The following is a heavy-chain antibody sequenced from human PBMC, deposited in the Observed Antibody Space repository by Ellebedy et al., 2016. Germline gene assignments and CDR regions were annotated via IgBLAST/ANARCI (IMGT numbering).Heavy chain of an antibody. CDR2: IYGNGDE. V-gene: IGHV2-5*01. J-gene: IGHJ4*02. D-gene: IGHD4-11*01. CDR1: GFSLDTGAVV. CDR3: VHRTTETSVDY. Sequence: SGPTLVKPRQTLTLTCTFSGFSLDTGAVVVGWVRQPPGKALEWLSFIYGNGDERYRPSLRSRLSISKDTSKNQVVLTMTNTDPVDTATYYCVHRTTETSVDYWGQGSLVTVSS.